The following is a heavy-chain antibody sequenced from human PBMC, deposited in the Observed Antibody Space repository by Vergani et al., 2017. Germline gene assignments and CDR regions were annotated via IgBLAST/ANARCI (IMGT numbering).Heavy chain of an antibody. V-gene: IGHV1-3*01. CDR3: ARDRIPIAAAGTSWFDP. CDR2: INAGNGNT. D-gene: IGHD6-13*01. CDR1: GYTFTSYA. J-gene: IGHJ5*02. Sequence: QVQLVQSGAEVKKPGASVKVSCKASGYTFTSYAMHWVRQAPGQRLEWMGWINAGNGNTKYSQKFQGRVTITRDTSISTAYMELSRLRSDDTAVYYCARDRIPIAAAGTSWFDPWGQGTLVTVSS.